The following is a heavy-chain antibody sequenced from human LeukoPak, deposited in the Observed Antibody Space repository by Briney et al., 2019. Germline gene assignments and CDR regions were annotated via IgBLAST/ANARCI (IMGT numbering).Heavy chain of an antibody. V-gene: IGHV4-59*08. D-gene: IGHD3-22*01. Sequence: XGSTNYNPSLKSRVTISVDTSKNQFSLKLSSVTAADTAVYYCARHFAGDYYDSSGYYSGEYYFDYWGQGTLVTVSS. CDR3: ARHFAGDYYDSSGYYSGEYYFDY. CDR2: XGST. J-gene: IGHJ4*02.